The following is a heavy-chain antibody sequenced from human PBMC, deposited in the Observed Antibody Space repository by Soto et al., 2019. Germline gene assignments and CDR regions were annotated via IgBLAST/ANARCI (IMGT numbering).Heavy chain of an antibody. Sequence: PSETLSLTCTVSGDSISNSDYYCNCFRQSPGNGLEWIASIDYSESPYYNPSLKSRVGISADTSKNLFSLKLRSVTAADTALYFGSRDVPYYYGFDVWVQGSKVTVS. CDR1: GDSISNSDYY. V-gene: IGHV4-30-4*01. CDR3: SRDVPYYYGFDV. CDR2: IDYSESP. J-gene: IGHJ6*02.